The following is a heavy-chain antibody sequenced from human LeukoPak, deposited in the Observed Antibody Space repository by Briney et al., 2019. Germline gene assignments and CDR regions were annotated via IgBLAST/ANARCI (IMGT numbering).Heavy chain of an antibody. CDR2: MNPNSGNT. V-gene: IGHV1-8*01. CDR1: GYTFTSYD. D-gene: IGHD4/OR15-4a*01. CDR3: ARRAGAYSHPYDY. Sequence: ASVKVSCKASGYTFTSYDINWVRQATGQGLEWMGWMNPNSGNTGYAQKFQGRVTMTRDTSTSTVYMELSSLRSEDTAVYYCARRAGAYSHPYDYWGQGTLVTVSS. J-gene: IGHJ4*02.